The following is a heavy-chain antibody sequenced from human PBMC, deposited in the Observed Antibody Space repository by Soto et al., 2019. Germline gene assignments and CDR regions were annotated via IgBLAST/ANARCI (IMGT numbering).Heavy chain of an antibody. CDR3: ARDSGWPILNFDN. Sequence: GGSLRLSCASSDFDFISYGIHWVRQAPGKGLEWVAASSYDGRETFYADSAKGRFTVSKEMSKNTAFLQMNALRHEDTAVYFCARDSGWPILNFDNWGQGTPVTVSS. CDR1: DFDFISYG. D-gene: IGHD3-10*01. CDR2: SSYDGRET. J-gene: IGHJ4*02. V-gene: IGHV3-30*03.